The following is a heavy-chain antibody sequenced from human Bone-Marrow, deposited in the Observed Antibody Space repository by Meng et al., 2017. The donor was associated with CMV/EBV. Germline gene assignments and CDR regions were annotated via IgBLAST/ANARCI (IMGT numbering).Heavy chain of an antibody. Sequence: EVKVVQSGGGLIRHGGSLRLSCAVSGFSLGSHWMHWVRQAPGKGLEWVSRIDGDGRGISYADSVQGRFSISRDNAKNMLYLQMNSLRAEDTAVFYCVKDLGGWSDYWGQGTLVTVSS. V-gene: IGHV3-74*01. J-gene: IGHJ4*02. CDR2: IDGDGRGI. D-gene: IGHD6-19*01. CDR3: VKDLGGWSDY. CDR1: GFSLGSHW.